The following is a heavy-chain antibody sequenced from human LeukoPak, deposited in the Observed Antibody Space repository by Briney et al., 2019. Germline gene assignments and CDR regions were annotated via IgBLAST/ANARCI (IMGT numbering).Heavy chain of an antibody. CDR3: ARSIVPRYQLLLQDLYYYMDV. V-gene: IGHV4-59*01. J-gene: IGHJ6*03. D-gene: IGHD2-2*01. Sequence: PSETLSLTCTVSGDSISTYYWSWIRQPPGKGLEWIGYIYYRVTSDYNPSLKSRVTMSVDMSTREISLKLSSVTAADTAVYYCARSIVPRYQLLLQDLYYYMDVWGKGTTVTISS. CDR2: IYYRVTS. CDR1: GDSISTYY.